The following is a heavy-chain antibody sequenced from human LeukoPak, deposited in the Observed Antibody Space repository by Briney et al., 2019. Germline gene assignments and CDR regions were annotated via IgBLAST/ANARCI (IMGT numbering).Heavy chain of an antibody. CDR1: GFSFSNYN. CDR2: ISSSSSYI. J-gene: IGHJ6*04. CDR3: AELGITMIGGV. Sequence: GGSLRLSCAASGFSFSNYNMNWVRQAPGKGLEWVSSISSSSSYIYYADSVKGRFTISRDNAKNSLYLQMNSLRAEDTAVYYCAELGITMIGGVWGKGTTVTISS. D-gene: IGHD3-10*02. V-gene: IGHV3-21*01.